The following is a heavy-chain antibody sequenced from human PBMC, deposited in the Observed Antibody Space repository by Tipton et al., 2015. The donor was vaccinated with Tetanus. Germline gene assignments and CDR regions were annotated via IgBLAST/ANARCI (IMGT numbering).Heavy chain of an antibody. D-gene: IGHD6-13*01. V-gene: IGHV1-8*01. J-gene: IGHJ4*02. CDR1: GYAFNSYD. CDR2: MDPKTGHA. Sequence: QLVQSGAAVKKPGASVKVSCKAFGYAFNSYDMNWVRQASGQGFEWLGYMDPKTGHATYAQRFQGRVTMTSDSDLTTAYFELKNLRYDGTAVYYCARENRGSSGFLWGQVTLVTFSS. CDR3: ARENRGSSGFL.